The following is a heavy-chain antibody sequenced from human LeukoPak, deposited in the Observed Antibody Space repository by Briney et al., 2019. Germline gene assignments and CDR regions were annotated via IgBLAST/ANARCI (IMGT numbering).Heavy chain of an antibody. D-gene: IGHD3-22*01. J-gene: IGHJ4*02. CDR2: ITWIGGIT. CDR1: GFPLDNYG. V-gene: IGHV3-20*04. CDR3: ARTYYYDSSGYYYEEGRSGYFDY. Sequence: GRSLRPSRAPSGFPLDNYGTGWVRLDPGRGREWVSCITWIGGITAYADSVKGPFTISRDNAKNSLYLQMNSLRAEDTAVYYCARTYYYDSSGYYYEEGRSGYFDYWGQGTLVTVSS.